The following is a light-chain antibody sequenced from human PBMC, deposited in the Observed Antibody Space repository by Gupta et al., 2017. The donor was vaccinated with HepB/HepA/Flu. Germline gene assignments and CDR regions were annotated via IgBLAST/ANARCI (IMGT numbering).Light chain of an antibody. CDR2: SVS. J-gene: IGKJ1*01. Sequence: DIQMTQSPSSLSASVGDTVTITCRASQTVYKYLHWYQQKPGKAPKVLITSVSTLQSGVPSRFSGSGSGTDFSLTISRLQPEDFATYSCQQSHSTPWTFGQGTRVEIK. CDR3: QQSHSTPWT. V-gene: IGKV1-39*01. CDR1: QTVYKY.